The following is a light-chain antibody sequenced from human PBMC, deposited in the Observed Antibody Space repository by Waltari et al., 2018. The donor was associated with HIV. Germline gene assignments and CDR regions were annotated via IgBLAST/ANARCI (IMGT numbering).Light chain of an antibody. CDR3: SSWDDSLSGVL. CDR1: SSDVGGYNY. Sequence: QSALTQPPSASGSPGQSVTISCTGTSSDVGGYNYVSWYQQHPGTAPKLLIHTNNQRPSGVPDRFSGSKSGTSASLAISGLRSEDEAYYYCSSWDDSLSGVLFGGGTKLTVL. CDR2: TNN. V-gene: IGLV1-47*01. J-gene: IGLJ2*01.